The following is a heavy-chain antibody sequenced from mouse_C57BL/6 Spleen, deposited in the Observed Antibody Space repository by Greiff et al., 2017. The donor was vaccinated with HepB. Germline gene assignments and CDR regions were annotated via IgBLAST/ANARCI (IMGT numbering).Heavy chain of an antibody. J-gene: IGHJ4*01. CDR1: GYTFTSYW. CDR2: IDPSDSYT. Sequence: QVQLQQPGAELVMPGASVKLSCKASGYTFTSYWMHWVKQRPGQGLEWIGEIDPSDSYTNYNQKFKGKSTLTVDKSSSTAYMQLRSLTYEDSAVYYCARGGYYAMDYWGQGTSVTVSS. CDR3: ARGGYYAMDY. V-gene: IGHV1-69*01.